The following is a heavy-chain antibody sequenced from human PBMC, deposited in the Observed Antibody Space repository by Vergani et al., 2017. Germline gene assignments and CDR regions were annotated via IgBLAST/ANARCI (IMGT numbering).Heavy chain of an antibody. V-gene: IGHV3-21*04. D-gene: IGHD3-22*01. J-gene: IGHJ6*02. CDR1: GFTFSSYS. CDR2: ISSSSSYI. CDR3: ARDEWRYYDSSGRLYYYYGMDV. Sequence: EVQLVESGGGLVKPGGSLRLSCAASGFTFSSYSMNWVRQAPGKGMEWVSSISSSSSYIYYADSLKGRFTISRDNAKNSLYLQMNSLRAEDTAVYYCARDEWRYYDSSGRLYYYYGMDVWGQGTTVTVSS.